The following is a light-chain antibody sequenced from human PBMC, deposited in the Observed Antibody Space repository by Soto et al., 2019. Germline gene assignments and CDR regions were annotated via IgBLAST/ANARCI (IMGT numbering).Light chain of an antibody. CDR1: SSDVGGYDY. Sequence: QSVLTQPASVSGSPGQSITISCTGTSSDVGGYDYVSWYRIHPGKAPKLMVFEVSNRPSGVSYRFSGSKSGNTASLPISGLQAEDEADYFCSSYSLSTAYLFGTGTKVTVL. J-gene: IGLJ1*01. CDR2: EVS. CDR3: SSYSLSTAYL. V-gene: IGLV2-14*01.